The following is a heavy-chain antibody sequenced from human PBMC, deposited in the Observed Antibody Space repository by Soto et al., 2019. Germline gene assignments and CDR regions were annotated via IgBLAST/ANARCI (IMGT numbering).Heavy chain of an antibody. V-gene: IGHV1-69*02. Sequence: QVQLVQSGAEVKKPRSSVKVSCRASGGTFSSYAISWVRQAPGQGLEWMGRIIPILGMTNYAQNFQGRVTITSDKSTSTAYMELNSLRSEDTAVYYCACNTGITSAGTFDIWGQGTMVTVSS. CDR3: ACNTGITSAGTFDI. CDR2: IIPILGMT. CDR1: GGTFSSYA. J-gene: IGHJ3*02. D-gene: IGHD6-13*01.